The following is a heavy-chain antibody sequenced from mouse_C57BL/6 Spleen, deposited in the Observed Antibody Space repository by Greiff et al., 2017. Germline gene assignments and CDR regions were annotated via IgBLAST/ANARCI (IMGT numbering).Heavy chain of an antibody. J-gene: IGHJ3*01. CDR3: AGGWLLGAY. D-gene: IGHD2-3*01. Sequence: VQLQQSGPGLVAPSQSLSITCTVSGFSLTSYGVDWVRQSPGKGLEWLGVIWGVGSTNYNSALKSRLSISKDNSKSQVFLKMNSLQTDDTAMYYCAGGWLLGAYWGQGTLVTVAA. V-gene: IGHV2-6*01. CDR1: GFSLTSYG. CDR2: IWGVGST.